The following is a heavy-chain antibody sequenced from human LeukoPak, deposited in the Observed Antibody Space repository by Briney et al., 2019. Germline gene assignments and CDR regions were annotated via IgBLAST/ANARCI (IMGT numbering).Heavy chain of an antibody. Sequence: PSETLSLTCAVYGGSFSDYYWNWIRQPPGQGLEWIGEFNHSGSTNYNPSLKSRVTISVETSKNQFSLKLSSVTAADTAVYYCARSNYDSSGYYNYYYYYAMDVWGQGTTVTVSS. CDR1: GGSFSDYY. CDR2: FNHSGST. V-gene: IGHV4-34*01. D-gene: IGHD3-22*01. CDR3: ARSNYDSSGYYNYYYYYAMDV. J-gene: IGHJ6*02.